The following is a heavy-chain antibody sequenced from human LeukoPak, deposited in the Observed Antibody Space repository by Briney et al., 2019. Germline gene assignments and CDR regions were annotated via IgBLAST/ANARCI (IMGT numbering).Heavy chain of an antibody. CDR2: IYTSGST. V-gene: IGHV4-61*02. J-gene: IGHJ4*02. D-gene: IGHD3-10*01. CDR3: ARAKGSGSRVDY. CDR1: GGSISSGSYY. Sequence: SETLSLTCTVSGGSISSGSYYWSWIRQPAGKGLEWIGRIYTSGSTNYNPSLKSRVTISVDTSKNQFSLKLSSVTAADTAVYYCARAKGSGSRVDYWGQGTLVTVSS.